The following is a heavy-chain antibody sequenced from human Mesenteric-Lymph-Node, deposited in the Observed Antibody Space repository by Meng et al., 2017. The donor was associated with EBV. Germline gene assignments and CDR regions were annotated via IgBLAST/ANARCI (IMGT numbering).Heavy chain of an antibody. V-gene: IGHV4-39*07. CDR1: GDSICSSSYY. Sequence: PGLLLPSDILSLNCIVSGDSICSSSYYWGWIRQPPGKGLEWIGRIYYSGSTYYNPSLKSRVTISVDTSKNQFSLKLSSVTAADTAVYYCARGQWSSSWYFLDYWGQGTLVTVFS. CDR2: IYYSGST. D-gene: IGHD6-13*01. J-gene: IGHJ4*02. CDR3: ARGQWSSSWYFLDY.